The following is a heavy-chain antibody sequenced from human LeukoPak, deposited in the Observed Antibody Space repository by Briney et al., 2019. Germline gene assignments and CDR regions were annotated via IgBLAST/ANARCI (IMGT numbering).Heavy chain of an antibody. J-gene: IGHJ4*02. CDR1: GYSFTSYD. D-gene: IGHD3-9*01. CDR2: MNPNSGDT. Sequence: GASVKVSCKASGYSFTSYDINWVRQAPGQGLEWMGWMNPNSGDTGYAQKFQGRVTMTRNTSITTAYMELSSLTSEDTAVYYCARGGWLVLRYFDFWGQGTLVTVSS. V-gene: IGHV1-8*01. CDR3: ARGGWLVLRYFDF.